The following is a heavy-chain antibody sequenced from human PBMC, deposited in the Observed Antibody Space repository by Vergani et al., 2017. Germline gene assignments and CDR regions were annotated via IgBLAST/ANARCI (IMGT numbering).Heavy chain of an antibody. CDR3: ARDDSSSCPLCYNYGMDV. Sequence: EVQLVESGGGLVQPGGSLRLSCAASGFTFSSYWMSWVRQAPGKGLEWVANIKQDGSEKYYVDSVKGRFTISGDNAKNTLYLQMNSLIAEDTAVYYCARDDSSSCPLCYNYGMDVWGQGTTVTVSS. CDR1: GFTFSSYW. D-gene: IGHD6-13*01. CDR2: IKQDGSEK. J-gene: IGHJ6*02. V-gene: IGHV3-7*01.